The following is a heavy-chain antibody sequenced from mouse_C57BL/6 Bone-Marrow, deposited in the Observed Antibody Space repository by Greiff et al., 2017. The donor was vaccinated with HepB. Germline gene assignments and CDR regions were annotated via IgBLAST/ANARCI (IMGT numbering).Heavy chain of an antibody. CDR3: ARRGKYSNYSYAMDY. D-gene: IGHD2-5*01. V-gene: IGHV1-55*01. CDR2: IYPGSGST. CDR1: GYTFTSYW. J-gene: IGHJ4*01. Sequence: VQLQQPGAELVKPGASVKMSCKASGYTFTSYWITWVKQRPGQGLEWIGDIYPGSGSTNYNEKFKSKATLTVDTSSSTAYMQLSSLTSEDSAVYYCARRGKYSNYSYAMDYWGQGTSVTVSS.